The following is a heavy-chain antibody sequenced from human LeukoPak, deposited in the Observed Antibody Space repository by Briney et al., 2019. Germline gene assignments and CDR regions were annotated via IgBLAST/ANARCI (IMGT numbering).Heavy chain of an antibody. Sequence: SETLSLTCTVSGGSISSYYWSWIRQPAGKGLEWIGRVYNSGSTTYNPSLKSRVTMSVDTSKNQFSLKLSSVTAADTAVYYCARDSGTTGEVKFDPWGQGTLVTVSS. J-gene: IGHJ5*02. D-gene: IGHD3-10*01. CDR1: GGSISSYY. CDR2: VYNSGST. CDR3: ARDSGTTGEVKFDP. V-gene: IGHV4-4*07.